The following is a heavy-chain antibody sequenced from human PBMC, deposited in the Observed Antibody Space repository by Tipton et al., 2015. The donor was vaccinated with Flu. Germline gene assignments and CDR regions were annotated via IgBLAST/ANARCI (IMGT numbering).Heavy chain of an antibody. Sequence: QVQLVQSGGGLVKPGGSLRLSCAASGFTFSDYYMSWIRQAPGKGLEWVSYISSSGSTIYYADSVKGRFTISRDNAKNSLYLKMNSLRAEDTSVYYCARVQLLGYDSSGSHYYFDYWGQATLVPVSS. V-gene: IGHV3-11*04. CDR3: ARVQLLGYDSSGSHYYFDY. CDR1: GFTFSDYY. D-gene: IGHD3-22*01. CDR2: ISSSGSTI. J-gene: IGHJ4*02.